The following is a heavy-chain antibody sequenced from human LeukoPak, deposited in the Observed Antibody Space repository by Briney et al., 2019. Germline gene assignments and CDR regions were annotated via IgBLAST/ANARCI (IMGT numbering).Heavy chain of an antibody. CDR2: ISYDGSNK. CDR3: AKGLRIAVAGTSVY. V-gene: IGHV3-30*18. D-gene: IGHD6-19*01. CDR1: GFTFSSYG. Sequence: GGSLRLSCAASGFTFSSYGMHWVRQAPGKGLEWVAVISYDGSNKYYADSVKGRFTISRDNSKNTLYLQMNSLRAEDTAVYYCAKGLRIAVAGTSVYWGQGNLVTVSS. J-gene: IGHJ4*02.